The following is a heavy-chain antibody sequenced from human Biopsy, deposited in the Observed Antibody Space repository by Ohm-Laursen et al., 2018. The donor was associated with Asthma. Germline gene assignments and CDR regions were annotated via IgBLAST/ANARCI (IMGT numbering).Heavy chain of an antibody. D-gene: IGHD1-1*01. CDR1: GRHFGSYN. Sequence: SLRLSCAASGRHFGSYNMHWARQAPGKGLEWVAVITFDGSTQHYGDSVKGRFTISRDNSKNTLDLQMNSLREEDTAVYYCVRDGTDDAFDIWGQGTVVSVSS. CDR2: ITFDGSTQ. V-gene: IGHV3-30-3*01. J-gene: IGHJ3*02. CDR3: VRDGTDDAFDI.